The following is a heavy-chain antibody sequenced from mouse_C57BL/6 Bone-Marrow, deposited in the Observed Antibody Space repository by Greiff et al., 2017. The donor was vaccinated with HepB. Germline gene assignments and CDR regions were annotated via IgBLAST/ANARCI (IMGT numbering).Heavy chain of an antibody. CDR1: GYTFTDYN. CDR2: INPNNGGT. D-gene: IGHD1-1*01. CDR3: ARWDFGYGSSHWYFDV. J-gene: IGHJ1*03. V-gene: IGHV1-18*01. Sequence: VQLKQSGPELVKPGASVKIPCKASGYTFTDYNMDWVKQSHGKSLEWIGDINPNNGGTIYNQKFKGKATLTVDKSSSTAYMALRSLTSEATAVYYCARWDFGYGSSHWYFDVWGTGTTVTVSS.